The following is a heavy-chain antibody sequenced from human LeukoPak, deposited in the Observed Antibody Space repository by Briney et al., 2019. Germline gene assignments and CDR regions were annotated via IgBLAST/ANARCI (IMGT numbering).Heavy chain of an antibody. D-gene: IGHD2-15*01. V-gene: IGHV3-33*06. CDR3: AKGGDIVVVVAATRFDY. CDR2: IWYDGSNK. J-gene: IGHJ4*02. Sequence: PGRSLRLSCAASGFTFSSYGMHWVCQAPGKGLEWVAVIWYDGSNKYYADSVKGRFTISRDNSKNTLYLQMNSLRAEDTAVYYCAKGGDIVVVVAATRFDYWGQGTLVTVSS. CDR1: GFTFSSYG.